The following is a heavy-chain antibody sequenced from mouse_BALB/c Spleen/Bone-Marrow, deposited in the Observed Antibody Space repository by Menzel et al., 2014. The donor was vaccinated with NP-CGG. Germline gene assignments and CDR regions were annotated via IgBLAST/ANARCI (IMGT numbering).Heavy chain of an antibody. V-gene: IGHV3-5*02. CDR1: GISITTGNYR. CDR3: SRYYGNYFDY. D-gene: IGHD2-1*01. J-gene: IGHJ2*01. Sequence: DVQLQESGPGLVKPSQTVSLTCTVTGISITTGNYRWSWLRQFPGNKLEWIGNIYYSGTITYNPSLTSRTTITRDPSKNQFFLEMNSLTAEDTATYYCSRYYGNYFDYWGQGTTLTVSS. CDR2: IYYSGTI.